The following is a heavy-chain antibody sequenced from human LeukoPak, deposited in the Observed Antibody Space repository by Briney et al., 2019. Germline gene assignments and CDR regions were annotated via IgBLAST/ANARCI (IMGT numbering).Heavy chain of an antibody. CDR3: AREDRIAAAFH. CDR1: GFTFSSYE. CDR2: ISSSGSTI. J-gene: IGHJ4*02. V-gene: IGHV3-48*03. D-gene: IGHD6-13*01. Sequence: GGSLRLSCAASGFTFSSYEVNWVRQAPGKGLEWVSYISSSGSTIYYADSVKGRFTISRDNAKNSLYLQMSSLRAEDTAVYYCAREDRIAAAFHWGQGTLVTVSS.